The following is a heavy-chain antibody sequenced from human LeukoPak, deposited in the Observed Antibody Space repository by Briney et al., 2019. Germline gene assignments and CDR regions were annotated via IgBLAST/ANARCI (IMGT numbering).Heavy chain of an antibody. CDR2: ISAYNGNT. V-gene: IGHV1-18*01. Sequence: ASVKVPCKASGYTFTSYGISWVRQAPGQGLEWMGWISAYNGNTNYAQKLQGRVTMTTDTSTSTAYMELRSLRSDDTAVYYCARDPGYSSGWSYYYYYYYMDVWGKGTTVTVSS. CDR3: ARDPGYSSGWSYYYYYYYMDV. D-gene: IGHD6-19*01. CDR1: GYTFTSYG. J-gene: IGHJ6*03.